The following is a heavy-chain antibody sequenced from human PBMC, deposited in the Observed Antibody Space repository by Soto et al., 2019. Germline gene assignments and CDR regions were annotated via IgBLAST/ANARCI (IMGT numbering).Heavy chain of an antibody. Sequence: VQLLESGGGLVQPGRSLRLSCAASGFTFRTYGMHWVRQAPGKGLEWLAVISNTGINKYYADSVKGRFTISRDNSREPLFLKMNGLGGGDTFLYYWAKFKGADSPPSIFYSSPGLEVWAQGPPVPFSS. V-gene: IGHV3-30*18. CDR3: AKFKGADSPPSIFYSSPGLEV. J-gene: IGHJ6*02. D-gene: IGHD3-3*02. CDR2: ISNTGINK. CDR1: GFTFRTYG.